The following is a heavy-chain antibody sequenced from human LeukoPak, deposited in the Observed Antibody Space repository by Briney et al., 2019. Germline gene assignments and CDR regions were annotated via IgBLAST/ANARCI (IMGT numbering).Heavy chain of an antibody. D-gene: IGHD3-16*02. V-gene: IGHV3-15*01. J-gene: IGHJ4*02. CDR3: TTARIMITFGGVIVYYFDY. CDR2: IIRKADGGTT. Sequence: GGSLRLPCVASGFTLSNAWMSWVRQAPGRGREWVGRIIRKADGGTTDYAAPVKGRFTISREESKNTLYLQMNSLKTEDTAVYYCTTARIMITFGGVIVYYFDYWGQGTLVTVSS. CDR1: GFTLSNAW.